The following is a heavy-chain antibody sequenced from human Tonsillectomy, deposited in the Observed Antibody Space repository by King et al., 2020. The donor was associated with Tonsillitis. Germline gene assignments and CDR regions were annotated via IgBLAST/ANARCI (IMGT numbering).Heavy chain of an antibody. CDR3: ASSEYSRSFYY. V-gene: IGHV4-30-2*01. Sequence: LQLQESGSGLVKPSQTLFLTCAVAGGSISSGGYSWSWIRQPPGQGLEWIGYIYHSGSTYYNPSLKSRITISVDRSKNQLSLKLSSVTAADTAVYYCASSEYSRSFYYCGPGTLVTASS. J-gene: IGHJ4*02. CDR2: IYHSGST. D-gene: IGHD6-6*01. CDR1: GGSISSGGYS.